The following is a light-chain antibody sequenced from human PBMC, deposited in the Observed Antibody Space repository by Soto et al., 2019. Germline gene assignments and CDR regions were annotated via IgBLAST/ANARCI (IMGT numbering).Light chain of an antibody. CDR2: GAY. J-gene: IGKJ3*01. CDR1: QYVDSTY. CDR3: QHYGSSPPGFT. V-gene: IGKV3-20*01. Sequence: DIVLTQSPGTLSLSPGDRATLSCRASQYVDSTYLAWYQHKPGQAPRLVIYGAYNRATGVPDRFSGSGSGADLTLIISRLEPEDFAVYYCQHYGSSPPGFTFGPGTKVDIK.